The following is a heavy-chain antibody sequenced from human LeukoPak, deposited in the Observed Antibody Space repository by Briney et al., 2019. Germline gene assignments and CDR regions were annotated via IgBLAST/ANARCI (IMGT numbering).Heavy chain of an antibody. D-gene: IGHD1-26*01. V-gene: IGHV1-8*03. CDR1: VYTFTSYD. CDR3: ARSPSGSYDY. CDR2: MNPNSGNT. J-gene: IGHJ4*02. Sequence: ASVKVSCKASVYTFTSYDINWGRQAIGQGLEWMGWMNPNSGNTGYAQKFQGRVTITRNTSISTAYMELSSLRSEDTAVYYCARSPSGSYDYWGQGTPVTVSS.